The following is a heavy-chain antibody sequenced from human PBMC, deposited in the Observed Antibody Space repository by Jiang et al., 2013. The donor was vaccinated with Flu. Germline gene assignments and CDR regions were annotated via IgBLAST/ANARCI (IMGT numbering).Heavy chain of an antibody. CDR3: ARVGIQNDYGDLDAFDI. Sequence: GSISSGDYYWSWIRQPPGKGLEWIGYIYYSGSTYYNPSLKSRVTISVDTSKNQFSLKLSSVTAADTAVYYCARVGIQNDYGDLDAFDIWGQGTMVTVSS. V-gene: IGHV4-30-4*01. CDR2: IYYSGST. J-gene: IGHJ3*02. D-gene: IGHD4-17*01. CDR1: GSISSGDYY.